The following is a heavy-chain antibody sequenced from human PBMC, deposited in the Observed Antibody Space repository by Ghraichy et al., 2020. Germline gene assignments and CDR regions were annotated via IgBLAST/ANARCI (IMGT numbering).Heavy chain of an antibody. Sequence: GSLNISCAASGFTFSSYWMHWVRQAPGKGLVWVSRINSDGSSTNYADSVKGRFTISRDNAKNTLHLQMNSLRAEDTAVYYCARDPGAYGMDVWGQGTTVTVSS. V-gene: IGHV3-74*01. J-gene: IGHJ6*02. D-gene: IGHD3-10*01. CDR3: ARDPGAYGMDV. CDR2: INSDGSST. CDR1: GFTFSSYW.